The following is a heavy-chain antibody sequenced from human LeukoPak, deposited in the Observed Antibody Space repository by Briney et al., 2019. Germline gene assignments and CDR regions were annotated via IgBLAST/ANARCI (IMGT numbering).Heavy chain of an antibody. D-gene: IGHD3-22*01. Sequence: WASVKVSCKASGYTFTSYYMHWVRQAPGQGLEWMGIINPSGGSTSYAQKFQGRVTMTRDMSTSTVYMELSSLRSEDTAVYYCARDSHYDSSGKYYYYYYMDVWSKGTTVTVSS. CDR2: INPSGGST. V-gene: IGHV1-46*01. CDR3: ARDSHYDSSGKYYYYYYMDV. CDR1: GYTFTSYY. J-gene: IGHJ6*03.